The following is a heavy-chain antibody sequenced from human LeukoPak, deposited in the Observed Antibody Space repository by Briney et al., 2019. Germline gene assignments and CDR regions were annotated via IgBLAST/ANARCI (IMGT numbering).Heavy chain of an antibody. J-gene: IGHJ3*02. V-gene: IGHV1-2*04. CDR1: GYTFTGYY. CDR3: AIPHYGYSHDAFDI. CDR2: INPNSGGT. Sequence: GASVKVSCKASGYTFTGYYMHWVRQAPGQGLEWMGWINPNSGGTNYAQKFQGWVTMTRDTSISTAYMELSRLRSDDTAAYYCAIPHYGYSHDAFDIWGQGTMVTVSS. D-gene: IGHD3-10*01.